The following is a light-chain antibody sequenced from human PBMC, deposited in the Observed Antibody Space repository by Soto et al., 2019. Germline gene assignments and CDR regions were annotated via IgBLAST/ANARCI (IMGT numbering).Light chain of an antibody. J-gene: IGKJ3*01. Sequence: EIVMTQSPATLSVSPGERATLSCRASQSVRSNLAWYQQKPGQAPRLLIYSASTRATGIPARFSGSGSGTEFTPTISRLQSEDFAVYYCQQYTNWPFTFGPGTKVDI. CDR2: SAS. CDR1: QSVRSN. CDR3: QQYTNWPFT. V-gene: IGKV3-15*01.